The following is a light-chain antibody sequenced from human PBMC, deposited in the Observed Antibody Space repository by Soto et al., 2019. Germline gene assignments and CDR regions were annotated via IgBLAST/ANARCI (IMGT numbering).Light chain of an antibody. Sequence: EVVSTQSPATLSLSPGERATLSCRASQSVRTSLAWYQHKPGQAPRLVIYDASLRANGVPARFGGSGSGTDFTLTINSLEPEDFAVYYCQQRNVWPPITFGQGTRLEIK. V-gene: IGKV3-11*01. J-gene: IGKJ5*01. CDR3: QQRNVWPPIT. CDR1: QSVRTS. CDR2: DAS.